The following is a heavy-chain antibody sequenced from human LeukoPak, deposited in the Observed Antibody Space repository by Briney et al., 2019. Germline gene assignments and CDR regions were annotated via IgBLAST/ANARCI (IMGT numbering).Heavy chain of an antibody. D-gene: IGHD6-13*01. CDR1: GLTVSSNY. CDR3: ARDKTYSSSWYGYDY. CDR2: IKEDGSEK. Sequence: GGSLRLSCAASGLTVSSNYVSWVRQAPGKGLEWVANIKEDGSEKYYVDSVKGRFTISRDNARNSLYLQMNSLRAEDTAVYYCARDKTYSSSWYGYDYWGQGTLVTVSS. V-gene: IGHV3-7*03. J-gene: IGHJ4*02.